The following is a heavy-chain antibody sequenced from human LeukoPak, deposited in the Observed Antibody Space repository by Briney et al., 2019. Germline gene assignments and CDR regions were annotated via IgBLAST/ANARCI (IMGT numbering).Heavy chain of an antibody. CDR2: ISYSGSTT. J-gene: IGHJ5*02. V-gene: IGHV3-48*03. CDR3: ARAGPPAFDP. CDR1: GFTFTNFE. Sequence: GGSLRLSCAASGFTFTNFEMNWVRQAPGKGLKWVSYISYSGSTTSYADSVKGRFTISRDNAKNSLYLQMNSLRAEDTAVYYCARAGPPAFDPWGQGTLVTVSS.